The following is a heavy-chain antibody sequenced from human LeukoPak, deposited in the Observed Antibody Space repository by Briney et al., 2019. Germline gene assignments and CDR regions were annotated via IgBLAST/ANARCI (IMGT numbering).Heavy chain of an antibody. V-gene: IGHV3-7*01. Sequence: PGGSLRLSCAASGFTFSSYWMSWVRQAPGKGLEWVANIKSDGSEKYYVDSVKGRFTISRDNAKNSLYLQMNSLRAEDTAVYYCARAITIFGVVIDYFDYWGQGTLVTVSS. J-gene: IGHJ4*02. CDR3: ARAITIFGVVIDYFDY. CDR2: IKSDGSEK. CDR1: GFTFSSYW. D-gene: IGHD3-3*01.